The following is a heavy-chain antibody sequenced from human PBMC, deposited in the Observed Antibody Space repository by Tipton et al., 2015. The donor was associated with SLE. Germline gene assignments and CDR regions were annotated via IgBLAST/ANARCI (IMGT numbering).Heavy chain of an antibody. Sequence: SLRLSCAASGFTFSSYSMNWVRQAPGKGLEWVSSISSSSSYIYYADSVKGRFTISRDNAKNSLYLQMNSLRAEDTAVYYCARVGAVAGPGDAFDIWGQGTMVTVSS. CDR1: GFTFSSYS. CDR3: ARVGAVAGPGDAFDI. V-gene: IGHV3-21*01. D-gene: IGHD6-19*01. CDR2: ISSSSSYI. J-gene: IGHJ3*02.